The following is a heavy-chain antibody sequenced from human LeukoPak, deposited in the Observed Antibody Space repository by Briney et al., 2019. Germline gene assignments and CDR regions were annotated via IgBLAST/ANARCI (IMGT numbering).Heavy chain of an antibody. D-gene: IGHD7-27*01. CDR2: IGTGTSTV. Sequence: GGSLRLSCAASGFTFTSYTMNWVRQAPGKGLEWVSHIGTGTSTVGYADSIKGRFTISRDNAKNSVDLQMSSLRVDDSAVYYCVRDKDWGFDSWGQETLVTVSS. CDR3: VRDKDWGFDS. J-gene: IGHJ4*02. CDR1: GFTFTSYT. V-gene: IGHV3-48*01.